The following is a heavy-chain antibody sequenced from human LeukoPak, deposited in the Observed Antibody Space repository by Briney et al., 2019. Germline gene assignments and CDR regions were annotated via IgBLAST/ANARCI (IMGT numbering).Heavy chain of an antibody. V-gene: IGHV1-18*01. J-gene: IGHJ4*02. CDR3: ARGDELGYYYDSSGYSDY. Sequence: ASVKVSCKASGYTFTSYGISWVRQAPGQGLEWMGWLSAYNGNTNYAQKLQGRVTMTTDTSTSTAYMELRSLRSDDTAVYYCARGDELGYYYDSSGYSDYWGQGTLVTVSS. D-gene: IGHD3-22*01. CDR2: LSAYNGNT. CDR1: GYTFTSYG.